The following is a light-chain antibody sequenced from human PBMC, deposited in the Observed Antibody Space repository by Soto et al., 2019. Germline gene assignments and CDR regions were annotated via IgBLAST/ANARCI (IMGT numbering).Light chain of an antibody. V-gene: IGLV2-14*01. CDR1: SSEVGGYNY. CDR3: SSYTSTSTLYV. Sequence: QSALTQPASVSGSPGQSITISCTGTSSEVGGYNYVSWYQQHPGKAPKLIIYGVSDRPSGVSTRFSGSKSGDTASLTISGLHAEDEADYYCSSYTSTSTLYVFGTGTKLTVL. CDR2: GVS. J-gene: IGLJ1*01.